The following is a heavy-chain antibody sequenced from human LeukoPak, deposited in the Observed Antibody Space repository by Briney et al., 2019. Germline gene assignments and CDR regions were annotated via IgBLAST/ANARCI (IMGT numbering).Heavy chain of an antibody. D-gene: IGHD1-26*01. J-gene: IGHJ4*02. V-gene: IGHV4-34*01. CDR1: GGSFSGYY. CDR3: HSGTYYLYY. CDR2: INHTGST. Sequence: PSETLSLTCAVYGGSFSGYYWSWIRQPPGKGLEWIGEINHTGSTNYNPSLKSRVTISVDTSKTQFSLKLSPVTAADTAVYYCHSGTYYLYYWGQGTLVSVSS.